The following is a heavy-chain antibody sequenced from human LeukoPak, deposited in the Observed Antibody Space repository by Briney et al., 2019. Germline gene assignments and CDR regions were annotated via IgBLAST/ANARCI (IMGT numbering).Heavy chain of an antibody. CDR3: ARVYSSGWYYFDY. J-gene: IGHJ4*02. CDR1: GFTFSDYW. CDR2: IKRDGSEK. V-gene: IGHV3-7*01. Sequence: GGSLRLSCAGSGFTFSDYWMSWVRQAPGKGLEWVANIKRDGSEKYYADSVKGRFTISRDNGKKSLYLQMNSLRAEDTAVYYCARVYSSGWYYFDYWGQGTLVTVSS. D-gene: IGHD6-19*01.